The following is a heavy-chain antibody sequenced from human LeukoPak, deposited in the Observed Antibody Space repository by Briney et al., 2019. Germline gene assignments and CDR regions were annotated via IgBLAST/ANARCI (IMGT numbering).Heavy chain of an antibody. CDR1: GFTFSSYG. Sequence: PGGSLRLSCAASGFTFSSYGMHWVRQAPGKGLEWVAFIRYDGSNKYYADSVKGRFTISRDNSKNTLYLQMNSLRAEDTAVYYCAKDFNSYCSGGSSYSGIDPWGQGTLVTVSS. D-gene: IGHD2-15*01. J-gene: IGHJ5*02. CDR2: IRYDGSNK. V-gene: IGHV3-30*02. CDR3: AKDFNSYCSGGSSYSGIDP.